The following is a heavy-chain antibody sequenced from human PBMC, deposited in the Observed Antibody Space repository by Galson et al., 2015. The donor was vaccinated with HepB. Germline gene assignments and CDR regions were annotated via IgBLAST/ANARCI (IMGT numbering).Heavy chain of an antibody. CDR1: GFTFSNYG. D-gene: IGHD3-10*01. CDR3: AKSVGGEHWYFDL. Sequence: SLRLSCAASGFTFSNYGMHWVRQAPGKGLEWVTLVSYGENNEKYADSVKGRFTISRDNSKNTVYLQMDSLRVEDTAVYYCAKSVGGEHWYFDLWGRGTLVTVSS. V-gene: IGHV3-30*18. J-gene: IGHJ2*01. CDR2: VSYGENNE.